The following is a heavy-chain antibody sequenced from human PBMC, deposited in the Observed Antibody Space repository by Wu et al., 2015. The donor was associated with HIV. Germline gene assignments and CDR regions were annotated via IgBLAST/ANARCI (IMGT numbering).Heavy chain of an antibody. J-gene: IGHJ4*02. V-gene: IGHV1-46*01. Sequence: QVQLVQSGAEVKKPGASVKVSCKASGYTFTSYYMHWVRQAPGQGLEWMGIINPSGGSTSYAQKFQGRVTMTRDTSTSTVYMELSSLRSEDTAVYYCARVGGSSGWYYLSHFDYWGQGTLVTVSS. D-gene: IGHD6-19*01. CDR2: INPSGGST. CDR1: GYTFTSYY. CDR3: ARVGGSSGWYYLSHFDY.